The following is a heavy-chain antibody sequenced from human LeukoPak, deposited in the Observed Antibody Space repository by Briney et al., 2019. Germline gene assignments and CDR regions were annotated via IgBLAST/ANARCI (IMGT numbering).Heavy chain of an antibody. V-gene: IGHV2-5*02. CDR2: IYWDVDK. CDR1: GFSLSTSGVG. Sequence: ESGPTLVNPTQTLTLTCTFSGFSLSTSGVGVGWIRQPPGKALEWLALIYWDVDKRYSPSLKSRLTITKDTSKNQVVLTMTNMDPVDTATYYCAHHTAAGTRHYFDYWGQGTLVTVSS. J-gene: IGHJ4*02. D-gene: IGHD6-13*01. CDR3: AHHTAAGTRHYFDY.